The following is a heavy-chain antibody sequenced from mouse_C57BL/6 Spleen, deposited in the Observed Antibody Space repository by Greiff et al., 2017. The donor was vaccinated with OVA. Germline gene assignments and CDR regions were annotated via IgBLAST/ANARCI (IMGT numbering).Heavy chain of an antibody. J-gene: IGHJ4*01. CDR1: GFTFSDYG. V-gene: IGHV5-17*01. CDR2: ISSGSGTI. CDR3: ARPTVVADYAMDY. D-gene: IGHD1-1*01. Sequence: EVMLVESGGGLVKPGGSLKLSCAASGFTFSDYGMHWVRQAPEKGLEWVAYISSGSGTIYYADTVKGRFTISRDNAKNTLFLQMTSLRSEDTAMYYCARPTVVADYAMDYWGQGTSVTVSS.